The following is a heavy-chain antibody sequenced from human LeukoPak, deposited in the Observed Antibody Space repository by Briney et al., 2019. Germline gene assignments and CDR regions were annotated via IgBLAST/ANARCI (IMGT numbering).Heavy chain of an antibody. V-gene: IGHV3-30-3*01. CDR2: ISYDRSDK. CDR1: GFTFSNYA. CDR3: ARDVAPRTGVSGGGNCFDP. J-gene: IGHJ5*02. D-gene: IGHD5/OR15-5a*01. Sequence: GGSLRLSCAASGFTFSNYAMHWVGQAPGKGLEWVAVISYDRSDKYHADSVKGRFTISRDNSKDTLYLQMNSLRDEDTAVYYCARDVAPRTGVSGGGNCFDPWGQGTLVIVSS.